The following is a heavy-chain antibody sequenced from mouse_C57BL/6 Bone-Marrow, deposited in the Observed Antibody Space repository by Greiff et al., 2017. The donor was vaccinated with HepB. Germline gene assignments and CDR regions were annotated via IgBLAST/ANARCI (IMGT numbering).Heavy chain of an antibody. J-gene: IGHJ2*01. V-gene: IGHV1-81*01. D-gene: IGHD1-1*01. CDR2: IYPRSGNT. CDR3: ARRGYYGDYFDY. Sequence: QVQLQQPGAELARPGASVKLSCKASGYTFTSYGISWVKQRTGQGLEWIGEIYPRSGNTYYNEKFKGKATLTADKSSSTAYMELRSLTSEDSAVYFCARRGYYGDYFDYWGQGTTLTVSS. CDR1: GYTFTSYG.